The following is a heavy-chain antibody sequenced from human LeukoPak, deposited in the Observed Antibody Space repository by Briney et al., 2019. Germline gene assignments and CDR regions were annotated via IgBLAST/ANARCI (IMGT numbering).Heavy chain of an antibody. CDR1: GYTFTGYY. CDR3: ARDNIVGATTIDY. J-gene: IGHJ4*02. D-gene: IGHD1-26*01. Sequence: ASVKVSCKASGYTFTGYYMHWVRQAPGQGLEWMGWINPNCGGTNYAQKFQGRVTMTRDTSISTAYMELSRLRSDDTAVYYCARDNIVGATTIDYWGQGTLVTVSS. CDR2: INPNCGGT. V-gene: IGHV1-2*02.